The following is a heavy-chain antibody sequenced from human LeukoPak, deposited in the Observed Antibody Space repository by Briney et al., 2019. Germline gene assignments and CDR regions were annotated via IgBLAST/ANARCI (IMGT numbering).Heavy chain of an antibody. D-gene: IGHD2-15*01. CDR2: MNPNSGNT. V-gene: IGHV1-8*02. Sequence: ASVKVSCKASGYTFTGYYMHWVRQATGQGLEWMGWMNPNSGNTGYAQKFQGRVTMTRNTSISTAYMELSSLRSEDTAVYYCARVGYCSGGSCYQIDYWGQGTLVTVSS. J-gene: IGHJ4*02. CDR3: ARVGYCSGGSCYQIDY. CDR1: GYTFTGYY.